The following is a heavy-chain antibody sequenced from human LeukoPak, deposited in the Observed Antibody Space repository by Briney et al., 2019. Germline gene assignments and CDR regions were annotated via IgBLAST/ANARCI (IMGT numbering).Heavy chain of an antibody. V-gene: IGHV3-9*01. CDR2: ISWNGGSI. Sequence: LSGGSLRLPCAASGLTLYVYTEHCARHAPGRGLEWVSYISWNGGSIGYADSVKGRFTISRDNAKNSLHLQMNSLGAEETALYYCAKDSNYYGSGSNAFDIWGQGTMVTVSS. J-gene: IGHJ3*02. D-gene: IGHD3-10*01. CDR1: GLTLYVYT. CDR3: AKDSNYYGSGSNAFDI.